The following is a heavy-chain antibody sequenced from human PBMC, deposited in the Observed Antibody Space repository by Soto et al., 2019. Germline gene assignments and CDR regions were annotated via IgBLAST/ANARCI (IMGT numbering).Heavy chain of an antibody. V-gene: IGHV4-4*02. CDR1: GGSISSSNW. CDR2: IYHIGST. Sequence: PSETLSLTCTVSGGSISSSNWWSWVRQPPGKGLEWIGEIYHIGSTNYNPSLKSRVTISVDKSKNQFSLKLSSLTAADTAVYYCARGSYYYDSSGYYYIGDFDYWGQGTLVT. CDR3: ARGSYYYDSSGYYYIGDFDY. D-gene: IGHD3-22*01. J-gene: IGHJ4*02.